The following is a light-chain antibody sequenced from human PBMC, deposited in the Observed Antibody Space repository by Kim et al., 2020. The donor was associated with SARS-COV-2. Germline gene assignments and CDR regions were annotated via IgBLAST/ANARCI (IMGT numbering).Light chain of an antibody. CDR3: QQASISPFT. J-gene: IGKJ3*01. Sequence: ASVGDRVTITCRTSQNINRHLTWYHQKPGRAPKLLIYAASTLQGGVPSRFSGSGSETDFTLTISSLQPEDFATYFCQQASISPFTFGPGTKVDIK. CDR2: AAS. CDR1: QNINRH. V-gene: IGKV1-39*01.